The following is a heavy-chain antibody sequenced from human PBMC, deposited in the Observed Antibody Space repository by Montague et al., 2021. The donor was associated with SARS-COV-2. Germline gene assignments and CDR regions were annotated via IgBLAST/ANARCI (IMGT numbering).Heavy chain of an antibody. J-gene: IGHJ5*02. Sequence: SETLSLTCAVSGASFSGYHWTWIRQSPGKGLEWIGDVFHSGNTSYNPSLQSRLTMSVDTYKNQFSLRLSSATAADTAVYFCAKGSHSYETRLLGSGWFDPWGQGTLVTVSS. CDR1: GASFSGYH. V-gene: IGHV4-34*01. CDR3: AKGSHSYETRLLGSGWFDP. CDR2: VFHSGNT. D-gene: IGHD5-18*01.